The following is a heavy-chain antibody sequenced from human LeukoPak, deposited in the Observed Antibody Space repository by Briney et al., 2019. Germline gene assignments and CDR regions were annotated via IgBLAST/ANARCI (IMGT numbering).Heavy chain of an antibody. J-gene: IGHJ4*02. V-gene: IGHV4-31*03. CDR3: ARLGGPAAVDY. D-gene: IGHD2-2*01. Sequence: SETLSLTCTVSGGSISRGGYYWSWIRQHPGKGLEWIGYIFYSGSTYYNPSLKSRLTISVDTSKNQFSLELSSVTAADTAVYYCARLGGPAAVDYWGQGTLVTVSS. CDR1: GGSISRGGYY. CDR2: IFYSGST.